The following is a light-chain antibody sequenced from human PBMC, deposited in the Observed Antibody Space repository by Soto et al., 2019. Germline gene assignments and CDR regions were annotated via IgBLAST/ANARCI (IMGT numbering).Light chain of an antibody. CDR1: SSDIGAYNS. V-gene: IGLV2-14*01. CDR2: EVS. Sequence: SALTQPASVSGSPGQSITISCTGTSSDIGAYNSVSWYQQHPGKAPKLMIYEVSNRPSGVSNRFSASKSDNTASLTISGLQAEDEADYYCSSRTTSNPYVFGAGTKVTVL. CDR3: SSRTTSNPYV. J-gene: IGLJ1*01.